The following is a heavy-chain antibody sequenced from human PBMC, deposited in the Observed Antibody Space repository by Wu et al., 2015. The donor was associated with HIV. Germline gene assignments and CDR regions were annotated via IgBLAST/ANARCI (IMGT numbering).Heavy chain of an antibody. CDR3: ARDRIMDNWFDP. CDR1: GYTFTSYY. CDR2: INPSGGST. J-gene: IGHJ5*02. Sequence: QVQLVQSGAEVKKPGASVKVSCKASGYTFTSYYMHWVRQAPGQGLEWMGIINPSGGSTSYAQKFQGRVTMTRDTSTSTVYMELSSLRSDDTAVYFCARDRIMDNWFDPWGQGTLVTVSS. V-gene: IGHV1-46*01.